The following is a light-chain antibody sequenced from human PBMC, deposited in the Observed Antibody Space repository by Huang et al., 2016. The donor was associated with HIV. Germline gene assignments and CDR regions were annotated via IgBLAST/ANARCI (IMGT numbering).Light chain of an antibody. Sequence: EIVMTQSPGTLSLSPGERATLPCRPSQSVSSNLAWYQHKPGQAPRLLIYGASTRATGVPARFSGSGSGTDFTLTISSLQSDDFVVYYCQQYQDWPRTFGQGTKVEIK. CDR1: QSVSSN. CDR2: GAS. V-gene: IGKV3-15*01. CDR3: QQYQDWPRT. J-gene: IGKJ1*01.